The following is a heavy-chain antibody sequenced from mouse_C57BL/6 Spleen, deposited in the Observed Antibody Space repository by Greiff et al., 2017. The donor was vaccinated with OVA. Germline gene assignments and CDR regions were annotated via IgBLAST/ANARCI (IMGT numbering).Heavy chain of an antibody. J-gene: IGHJ4*01. CDR2: ISRGSSTI. CDR3: ARKLSYYAMDY. V-gene: IGHV5-17*01. Sequence: EVMLVESGGGLVKPGGSLKLSCAASGFTFSDYGMHWVRQAPEKGLEWVAYISRGSSTIYYADTVKGRFTISRDNAKNTLFLQMTSLRSEDTAMYYCARKLSYYAMDYWGKGTSVTVAT. D-gene: IGHD1-1*02. CDR1: GFTFSDYG.